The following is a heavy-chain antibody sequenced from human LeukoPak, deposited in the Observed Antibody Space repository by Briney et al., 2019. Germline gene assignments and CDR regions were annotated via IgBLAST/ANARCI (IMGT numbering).Heavy chain of an antibody. Sequence: GSVKVSCKASGYIFINYGMSWVRQAPGQGVEWMGWISAYNGDTNYAKNVQGRVTMTTDTSTSTVYMELRSLRSDDTAVYYCARAGYLVRFRYYYYYMDVWGKGTTVTVSS. CDR1: GYIFINYG. CDR2: ISAYNGDT. V-gene: IGHV1-18*01. J-gene: IGHJ6*03. D-gene: IGHD6-13*01. CDR3: ARAGYLVRFRYYYYYMDV.